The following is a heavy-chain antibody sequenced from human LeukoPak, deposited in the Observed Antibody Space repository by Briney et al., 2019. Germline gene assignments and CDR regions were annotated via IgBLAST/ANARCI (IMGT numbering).Heavy chain of an antibody. CDR2: ISHSGST. V-gene: IGHV4-34*01. Sequence: SETLSLTCAVYGGSFSGYYWSWIRQPPGKGLEWIGEISHSGSTNYNPSLKSRVTISVDTSKNQFSLKLSSVTAADTAVYYCARGVRYYDSSGYRDYYYYMDVWGKGTTVTVSS. CDR3: ARGVRYYDSSGYRDYYYYMDV. J-gene: IGHJ6*03. CDR1: GGSFSGYY. D-gene: IGHD3-22*01.